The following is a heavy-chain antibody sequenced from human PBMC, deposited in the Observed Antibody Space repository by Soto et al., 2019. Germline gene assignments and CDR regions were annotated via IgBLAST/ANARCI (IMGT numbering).Heavy chain of an antibody. CDR3: ATIDDVTFHY. CDR2: ISSSSTI. CDR1: GFTFSSYS. J-gene: IGHJ4*02. Sequence: PGGSLRLSCAASGFTFSSYSMNWVRQAPGKGLEWVSYISSSSTIYYADSVEGRFTISRDNAKNSLYLQMNSLRAEDTAVYYCATIDDVTFHYWGLGTLVTVSS. V-gene: IGHV3-48*04. D-gene: IGHD1-1*01.